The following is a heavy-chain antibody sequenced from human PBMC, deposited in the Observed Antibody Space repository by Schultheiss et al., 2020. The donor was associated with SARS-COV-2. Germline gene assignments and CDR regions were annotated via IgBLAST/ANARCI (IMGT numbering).Heavy chain of an antibody. Sequence: ETLSLTCTVSGGSISSYYWSWIRQPPGKGLEWIGEINHSGSTNYNPSLKSRVTISVDTSKNQFSLKLSSVTAADTAVYYCARSRDYYYGSGSYYSFDYWGQGTLVTVSS. V-gene: IGHV4-34*01. CDR1: GGSISSYY. CDR2: INHSGST. CDR3: ARSRDYYYGSGSYYSFDY. J-gene: IGHJ4*02. D-gene: IGHD3-10*01.